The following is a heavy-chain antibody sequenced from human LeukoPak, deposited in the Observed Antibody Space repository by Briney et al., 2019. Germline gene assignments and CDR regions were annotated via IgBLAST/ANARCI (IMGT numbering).Heavy chain of an antibody. Sequence: SETLSLTCTVSGGSISSSSYYWGWIRQPPGTGLEWIGSIYYSGSTYYNPSLKSRVTISVDTSKNQFSLKLSSVTAADTAVYYCAGRRPGIAVAGSHDAFDIWGQGTMVTVSS. V-gene: IGHV4-39*01. CDR3: AGRRPGIAVAGSHDAFDI. J-gene: IGHJ3*02. CDR2: IYYSGST. CDR1: GGSISSSSYY. D-gene: IGHD6-19*01.